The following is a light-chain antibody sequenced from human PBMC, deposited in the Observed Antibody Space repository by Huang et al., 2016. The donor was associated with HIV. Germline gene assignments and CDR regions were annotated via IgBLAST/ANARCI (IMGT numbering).Light chain of an antibody. CDR2: EAS. V-gene: IGKV3-11*01. J-gene: IGKJ4*01. CDR1: QSVNSY. Sequence: EIVLTQSPATLSLSPGKRATLSCRASQSVNSYLAWYQQKPGQAPRLLRYEASNRATGIPARFSGSGSGTDFTLTISNVQSEDFAVYYCQQRSAWPLTFGGGTKVEI. CDR3: QQRSAWPLT.